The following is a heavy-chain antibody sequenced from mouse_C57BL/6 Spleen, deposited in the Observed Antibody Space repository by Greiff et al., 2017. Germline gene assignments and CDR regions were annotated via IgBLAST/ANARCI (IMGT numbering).Heavy chain of an antibody. CDR1: GYTFTSYT. CDR2: INPSSGYT. D-gene: IGHD2-2*01. V-gene: IGHV1-4*01. J-gene: IGHJ4*01. Sequence: QVQLQQSGAELARPGASVKMSCKASGYTFTSYTMHWVKQRPGQGLEWIGFINPSSGYTKYNQKFKDKATLTADKSSSTAYMQLSSLTSEDAAVYYCARIDGYDDMDYWGQGTSVTVSS. CDR3: ARIDGYDDMDY.